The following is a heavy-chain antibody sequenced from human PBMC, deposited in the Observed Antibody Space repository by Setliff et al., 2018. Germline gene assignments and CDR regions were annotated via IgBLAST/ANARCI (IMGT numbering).Heavy chain of an antibody. V-gene: IGHV4-4*08. J-gene: IGHJ5*02. CDR1: GGSISSHY. CDR2: VYSSGSP. D-gene: IGHD2-15*01. Sequence: TLSLTCTVSGGSISSHYWSWIRQPPGKGLEWIGSVYSSGSPYYNPSLKSRVTISMDTSKNQFSLKVNSLTAADTAVYCCARHGGTCNVCNWFDPWGQGILVTVST. CDR3: ARHGGTCNVCNWFDP.